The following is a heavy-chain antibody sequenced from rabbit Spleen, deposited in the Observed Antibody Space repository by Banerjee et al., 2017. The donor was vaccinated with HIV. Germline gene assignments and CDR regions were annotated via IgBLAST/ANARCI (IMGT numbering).Heavy chain of an antibody. V-gene: IGHV1S45*01. Sequence: QEQLEESGGDLVKPEGSLTLTCKASGFDLSDGYWICWVRQAPGKGLEWIGCIYTDNSATTYYASWAKGRFTISKISSTTVTLQMSSLTAVDTATYFCARYKYIGSYLDYTYPKLWGPGTLVTVS. CDR1: GFDLSDGYW. D-gene: IGHD7-1*01. CDR2: IYTDNSATT. J-gene: IGHJ4*01. CDR3: ARYKYIGSYLDYTYPKL.